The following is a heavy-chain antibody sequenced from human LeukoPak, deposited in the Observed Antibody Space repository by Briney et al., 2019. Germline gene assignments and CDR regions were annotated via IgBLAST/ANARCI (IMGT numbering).Heavy chain of an antibody. Sequence: PGGSLRLSCAASGFTFSSYSMNWVRQAPGKGLEWVSFISSSSSYIYYADSVKGRFTISRDNAKNSLYLQMNSLRAEDTAVYFCARGEYGSGSYHIDYWGQGTLVTVSS. CDR3: ARGEYGSGSYHIDY. D-gene: IGHD3-10*01. CDR1: GFTFSSYS. V-gene: IGHV3-21*01. CDR2: ISSSSSYI. J-gene: IGHJ4*02.